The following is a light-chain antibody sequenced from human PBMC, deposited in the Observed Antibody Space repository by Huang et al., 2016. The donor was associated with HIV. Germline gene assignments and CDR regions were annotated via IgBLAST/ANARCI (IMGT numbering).Light chain of an antibody. V-gene: IGKV1-5*03. CDR3: QHFDTYPWT. J-gene: IGKJ1*01. CDR1: QTFNNW. CDR2: KAS. Sequence: DIQMTQSPSTLSASVGDRVTITCRASQTFNNWLAWYQQKPGKAPKLLIYKASSLESGVPSRFSGSGSGTEFTRTISSLQPDDFATYYCQHFDTYPWTFGQGTKVEIK.